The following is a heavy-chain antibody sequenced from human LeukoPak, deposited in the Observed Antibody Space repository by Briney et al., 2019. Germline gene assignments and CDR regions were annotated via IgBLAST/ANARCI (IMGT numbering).Heavy chain of an antibody. CDR3: ARDGYYGSGSYDY. CDR1: GFTFSSYE. V-gene: IGHV3-48*03. D-gene: IGHD3-10*01. CDR2: ISSSGSTI. Sequence: GGSLRLSCAASGFTFSSYEMNWVRQAPGKGLEWVSYISSSGSTIYYADSVKGRFTISRDNAKNSLYLQMNSLRAEDTAVYYCARDGYYGSGSYDYWGQGTLVTASS. J-gene: IGHJ4*02.